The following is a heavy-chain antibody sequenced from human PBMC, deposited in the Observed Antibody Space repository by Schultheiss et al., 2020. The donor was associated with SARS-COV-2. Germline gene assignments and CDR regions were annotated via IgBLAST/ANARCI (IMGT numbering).Heavy chain of an antibody. J-gene: IGHJ4*02. V-gene: IGHV1-18*01. Sequence: ASVKVSCKASGGTFSSYAISWVRQAPGQGLEWMGWISAHNGDTNYAQKFQGRVTMTTATSATTAYMELSSLRSEDTAVYYCARGSVRYGPPSDYWGQGTLVTVSS. D-gene: IGHD3-10*01. CDR3: ARGSVRYGPPSDY. CDR1: GGTFSSYA. CDR2: ISAHNGDT.